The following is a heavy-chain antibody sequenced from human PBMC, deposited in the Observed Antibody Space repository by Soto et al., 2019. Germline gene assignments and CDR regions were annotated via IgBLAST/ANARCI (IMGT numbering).Heavy chain of an antibody. CDR3: ARDRYYGSGSEADYYYYGMDV. J-gene: IGHJ6*02. CDR1: GDSVSSNSAA. V-gene: IGHV6-1*01. D-gene: IGHD3-10*01. CDR2: TYYRSKWYN. Sequence: TLSLTCAISGDSVSSNSAAWNWIRQSPSRGLEWLGRTYYRSKWYNDYAVSVKSRITINPDTSKNQFSLQLNSVTPEDTAVYYCARDRYYGSGSEADYYYYGMDVWGQGTTVTVSS.